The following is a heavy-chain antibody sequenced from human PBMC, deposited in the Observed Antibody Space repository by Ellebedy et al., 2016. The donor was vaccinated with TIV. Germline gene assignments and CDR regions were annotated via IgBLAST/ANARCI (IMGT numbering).Heavy chain of an antibody. V-gene: IGHV4-34*01. CDR1: GGSFSGYY. Sequence: SETLSLTXAVYGGSFSGYYWSWIRQPPGKGLEWIGEINHSGSTNYNPSLKSRVTISVDTSKNQFSLKLSSVTAADTAVYYCARDGPFGDDAFDIWGQGTMVTVSS. CDR2: INHSGST. CDR3: ARDGPFGDDAFDI. D-gene: IGHD3-10*01. J-gene: IGHJ3*02.